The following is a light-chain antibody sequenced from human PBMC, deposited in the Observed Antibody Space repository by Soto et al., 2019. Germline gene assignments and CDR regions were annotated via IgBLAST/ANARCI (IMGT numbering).Light chain of an antibody. V-gene: IGKV2-28*01. CDR2: MGS. Sequence: DLVVTQSPLSLPVTPGEPASISCRSSQSLLHSNGYTYLDWFLQKPGQSPQLLIYMGSNRASGVPDRVSGSGSGTDFTLNISRVEAEDVEVYYCMQTLQSRTFGGGTKLEI. CDR3: MQTLQSRT. CDR1: QSLLHSNGYTY. J-gene: IGKJ4*01.